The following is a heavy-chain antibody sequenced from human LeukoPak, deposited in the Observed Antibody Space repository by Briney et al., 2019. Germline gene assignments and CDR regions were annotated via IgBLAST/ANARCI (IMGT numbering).Heavy chain of an antibody. J-gene: IGHJ4*02. D-gene: IGHD3-22*01. V-gene: IGHV3-48*04. CDR3: AREVPVSNGYY. CDR2: IISSSSTI. CDR1: GFTFSSYS. Sequence: GGSLRLSCAASGFTFSSYSMNWVRQAPGKGLEWVSYIISSSSTIYYADSVKGRFTISRDNAKNSLYLQMNSLRAEDTAVYYCAREVPVSNGYYWGQGTLVTVSS.